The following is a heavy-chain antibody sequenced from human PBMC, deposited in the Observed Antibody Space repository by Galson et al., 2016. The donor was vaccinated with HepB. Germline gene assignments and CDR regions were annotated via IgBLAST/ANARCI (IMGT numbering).Heavy chain of an antibody. CDR3: AKRHEYCPPVGCSVDY. V-gene: IGHV3-30*18. D-gene: IGHD2/OR15-2a*01. J-gene: IGHJ4*02. CDR2: DSMDGRRK. CDR1: GFTFSGYG. Sequence: SLRLSCAASGFTFSGYGMHWVRQAPGKGLEWVAADSMDGRRKFYADSVKGQFTISRDNSNNILFLQMSSLRADDTAVYFCAKRHEYCPPVGCSVDYWGQGTLVSVSS.